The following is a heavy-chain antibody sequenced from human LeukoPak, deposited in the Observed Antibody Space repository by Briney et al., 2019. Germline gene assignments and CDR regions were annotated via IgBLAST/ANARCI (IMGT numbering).Heavy chain of an antibody. V-gene: IGHV1-46*01. D-gene: IGHD1-26*01. J-gene: IGHJ4*02. CDR3: ARDDGGSSLRYIDY. Sequence: ASVKVSCKASGYTFTSYGISWVRQAPGQGLEWMGIINPRGVNTIYAQKFQGRVTMTRDTSTSTVYMELSSLRSEDTAVYYCARDDGGSSLRYIDYWGQGTLVTVSS. CDR2: INPRGVNT. CDR1: GYTFTSYG.